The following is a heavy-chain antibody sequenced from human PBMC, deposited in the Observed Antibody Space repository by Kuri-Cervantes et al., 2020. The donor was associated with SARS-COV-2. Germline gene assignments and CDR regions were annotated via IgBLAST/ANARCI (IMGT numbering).Heavy chain of an antibody. D-gene: IGHD3-3*01. CDR2: FDPEDGET. V-gene: IGHV1-24*01. CDR1: GYTLTELP. J-gene: IGHJ4*02. Sequence: ASVKVSCKVSGYTLTELPMHWVRQAPGKGLEWMGGFDPEDGETIYAQKFQGRVTITADKSTSTAYMELSSLRSEDTAVYYCARHFPPVYDFWSGYYDYWGQGTLVTVSS. CDR3: ARHFPPVYDFWSGYYDY.